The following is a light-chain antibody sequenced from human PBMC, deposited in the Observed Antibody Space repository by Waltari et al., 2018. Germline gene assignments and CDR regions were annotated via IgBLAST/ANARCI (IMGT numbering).Light chain of an antibody. V-gene: IGLV1-44*01. Sequence: QSVLTQPPSASGTSGRRVTLPSFGSSSTIGRISVCCYQQLPGTAPRLLIPTNVQRPSGVPGRFSASKSGTSASLAISGLQSEDEADFHCATWDDSLDGPVFGGGTKLTVL. CDR2: TNV. J-gene: IGLJ3*02. CDR1: SSTIGRIS. CDR3: ATWDDSLDGPV.